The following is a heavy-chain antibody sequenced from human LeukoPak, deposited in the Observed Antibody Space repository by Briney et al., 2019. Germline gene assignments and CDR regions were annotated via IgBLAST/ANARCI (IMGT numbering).Heavy chain of an antibody. J-gene: IGHJ4*02. Sequence: GGSLRLSCAASGFTFSSYWMSWVRQAPGKGLEGVANIKQDGSEKYYVDSVKGRFTISRDNAKNSLYLQMNSLRAEDTAVYYCAREYYSGNTNYFDYWGQGTLVTVSS. D-gene: IGHD1-26*01. CDR1: GFTFSSYW. CDR3: AREYYSGNTNYFDY. CDR2: IKQDGSEK. V-gene: IGHV3-7*01.